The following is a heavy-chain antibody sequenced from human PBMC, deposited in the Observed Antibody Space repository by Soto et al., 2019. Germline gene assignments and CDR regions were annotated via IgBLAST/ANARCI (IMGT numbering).Heavy chain of an antibody. V-gene: IGHV4-59*08. CDR2: IYSSGST. Sequence: QVQLQESGPGLVKPSETLSLTCTVSGASMSRYYWHWIRQAPGEGLEWIGFIYSSGSTTYNPSLKSRVTTSLDTSQSQFSLNLRSVTATDTAIYYCARRWVFEDALDIWGPGTNVTVSS. CDR3: ARRWVFEDALDI. J-gene: IGHJ3*02. CDR1: GASMSRYY. D-gene: IGHD3-10*02.